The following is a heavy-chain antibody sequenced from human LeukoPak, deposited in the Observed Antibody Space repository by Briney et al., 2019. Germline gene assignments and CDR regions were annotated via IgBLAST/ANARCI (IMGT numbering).Heavy chain of an antibody. CDR3: ARDASPLRGFDY. D-gene: IGHD4-17*01. CDR2: IIPIFGTA. CDR1: GGTFSSYA. J-gene: IGHJ4*02. Sequence: ASVKVSCKASGGTFSSYAISWVRQAPGQGLEWMGGIIPIFGTANHAQKFQGRVTITADESTSTAYMELSSLRSEDTAVYYCARDASPLRGFDYWGQGTLVTVSS. V-gene: IGHV1-69*13.